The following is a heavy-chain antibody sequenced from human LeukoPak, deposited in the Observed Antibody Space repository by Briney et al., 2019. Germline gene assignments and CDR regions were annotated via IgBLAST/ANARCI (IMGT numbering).Heavy chain of an antibody. CDR1: GGTFSSYA. CDR2: IIPIFGTA. J-gene: IGHJ4*02. V-gene: IGHV1-69*13. Sequence: GASVKVSCKASGGTFSSYAISWVRQAPGQGLEWMGGIIPIFGTANYAQKFQGRVTITADESTSTAYMELSSLRSEDTAVYYCARDHLDTAMVRGLGYPGYWGQGTLVTVSS. CDR3: ARDHLDTAMVRGLGYPGY. D-gene: IGHD5-18*01.